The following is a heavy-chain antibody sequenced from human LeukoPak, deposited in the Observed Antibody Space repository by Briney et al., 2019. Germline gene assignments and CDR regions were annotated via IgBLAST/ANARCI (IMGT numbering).Heavy chain of an antibody. CDR3: AKGEGGLMNPDLAIDY. CDR2: ISWNSGSI. J-gene: IGHJ4*02. Sequence: PGGSLRLSCAASGFTFDDYAMHWVRQAPGKGLEWVSGISWNSGSIGYADSVKGRFTISRDNAKNSLYLQMNSLRAEDMALYYCAKGEGGLMNPDLAIDYWGQGTLVTVSS. CDR1: GFTFDDYA. D-gene: IGHD3/OR15-3a*01. V-gene: IGHV3-9*03.